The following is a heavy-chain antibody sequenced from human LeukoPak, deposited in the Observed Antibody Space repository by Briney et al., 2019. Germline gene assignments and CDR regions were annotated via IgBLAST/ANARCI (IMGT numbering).Heavy chain of an antibody. D-gene: IGHD1-26*01. CDR1: GFTFSSYS. J-gene: IGHJ4*02. CDR3: ARSEWELPNY. CDR2: ISSSSSYI. Sequence: GGSLRLSCAASGFTFSSYSMNWVRQAPGKGLEWVSSISSSSSYIYYADSVKGRFTISRDNAENSLYLQMNSLRAEDTAVYYCARSEWELPNYWGQGTLVTVSS. V-gene: IGHV3-21*01.